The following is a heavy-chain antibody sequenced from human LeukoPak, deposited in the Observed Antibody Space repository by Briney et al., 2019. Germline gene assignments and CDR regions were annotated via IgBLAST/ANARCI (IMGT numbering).Heavy chain of an antibody. D-gene: IGHD3-22*01. J-gene: IGHJ4*02. CDR3: STTYYYDSSEGY. Sequence: GGSLRLSCAASGFTFSNAWMNWVRQAPGKGLEWVGRIKSKTDGGTTDFAAPVKGRFTISRDDSKNTLYLQMNSLKTEDTAVYYCSTTYYYDSSEGYWGQGTLVTVSS. V-gene: IGHV3-15*07. CDR1: GFTFSNAW. CDR2: IKSKTDGGTT.